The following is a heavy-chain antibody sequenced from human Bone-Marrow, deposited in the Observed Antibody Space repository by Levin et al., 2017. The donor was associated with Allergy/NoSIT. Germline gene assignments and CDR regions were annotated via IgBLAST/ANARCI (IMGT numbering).Heavy chain of an antibody. J-gene: IGHJ4*02. CDR1: GFTFDDYA. V-gene: IGHV3-9*01. D-gene: IGHD3-22*01. CDR3: AKWGNYDNSVYYNYFDY. CDR2: ISWNSAIT. Sequence: PGGSLRLSCETSGFTFDDYAMHWVRQVPGKGLEWVSGISWNSAITDYADSVEGRFIISRDSAKRSLYLQMNDLRVEDTAFYYCAKWGNYDNSVYYNYFDYWGQGTLVTVSS.